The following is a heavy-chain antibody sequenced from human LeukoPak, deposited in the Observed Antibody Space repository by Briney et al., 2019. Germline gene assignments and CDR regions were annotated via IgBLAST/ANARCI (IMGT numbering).Heavy chain of an antibody. Sequence: GGSLRLSCAASGFTFSTYSMNWVRQAPGKGLEWVSYISSSSSYIYYADSVKGRFTISRDNAKNSLYLQMNSLRAEDAAVYYCGRDRSSVVAGIGYWGQGTLVTVSS. CDR3: GRDRSSVVAGIGY. CDR1: GFTFSTYS. J-gene: IGHJ4*02. D-gene: IGHD6-19*01. CDR2: ISSSSSYI. V-gene: IGHV3-21*01.